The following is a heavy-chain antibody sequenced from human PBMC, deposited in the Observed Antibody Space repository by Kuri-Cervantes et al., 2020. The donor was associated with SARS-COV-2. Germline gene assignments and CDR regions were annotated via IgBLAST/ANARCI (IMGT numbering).Heavy chain of an antibody. CDR3: ARISSGSVLRFLEWSAEGAFDI. CDR2: INPNSGGT. J-gene: IGHJ3*02. Sequence: ASVKVSCKASGGTFSSYAISWVRQAPGQGLEWMGWINPNSGGTNYAQKFQGRVTMTRDTSISTAYMELSRLRSDDPAVYYCARISSGSVLRFLEWSAEGAFDIWGQGTMVTVSS. V-gene: IGHV1-2*02. CDR1: GGTFSSYA. D-gene: IGHD3-3*01.